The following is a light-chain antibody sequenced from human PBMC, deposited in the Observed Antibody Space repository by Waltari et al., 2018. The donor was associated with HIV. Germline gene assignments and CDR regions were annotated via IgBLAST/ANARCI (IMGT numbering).Light chain of an antibody. V-gene: IGKV3-20*01. J-gene: IGKJ1*01. CDR3: QQYGNSPPT. CDR1: QSVSSSS. CDR2: GAS. Sequence: EIVLTQSPGTLSLSPGERATLSCRASQSVSSSSLAWYQQKPGQAPRLLIYGASSRATGIPDRFSGSGSGTDFTLTISRLEPEDFAVYYCQQYGNSPPTFGHGTKVEIK.